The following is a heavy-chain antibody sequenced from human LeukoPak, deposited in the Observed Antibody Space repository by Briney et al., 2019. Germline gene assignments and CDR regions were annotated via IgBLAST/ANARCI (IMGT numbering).Heavy chain of an antibody. CDR3: ARGYGATPPYYYYYGMDV. CDR1: GGTFSSYA. Sequence: ASVKVSCKASGGTFSSYAISWVRQAPGQGLEWMGGIIPIFGTANYAQKFQGRVTITADESTSTVYMELSSLRSEDTAVYYCARGYGATPPYYYYYGMDVWGQGTTVTVSS. D-gene: IGHD4-17*01. V-gene: IGHV1-69*13. CDR2: IIPIFGTA. J-gene: IGHJ6*02.